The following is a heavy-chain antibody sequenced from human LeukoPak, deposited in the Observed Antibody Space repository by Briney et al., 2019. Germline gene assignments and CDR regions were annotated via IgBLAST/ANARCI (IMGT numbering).Heavy chain of an antibody. CDR1: GGSISSGDFY. Sequence: SQTLSLTCPVSGGSISSGDFYWSWIRQPPGKGLEWIGYIYYSGSTYYNPSLNSRLTISVDTSKNQFSLKLSSVTAADTAVYYCARYAAYDSRGNYFDYWGQGTLVAVSS. V-gene: IGHV4-30-4*08. CDR2: IYYSGST. CDR3: ARYAAYDSRGNYFDY. J-gene: IGHJ4*02. D-gene: IGHD3-22*01.